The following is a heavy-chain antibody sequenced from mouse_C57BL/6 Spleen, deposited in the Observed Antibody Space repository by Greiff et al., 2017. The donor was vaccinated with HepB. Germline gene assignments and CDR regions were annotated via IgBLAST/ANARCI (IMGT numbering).Heavy chain of an antibody. Sequence: EVQLQQSGPELVKPGASVKISCKASGYTFTDYYMNWVKQSHGKSLEWIGDINPNNGGTSYNQKFKGKATLTVDKSSSTAYMELRSLTSEDSAVYYCASGIYSNYAMDYWGQGTSVTVSS. V-gene: IGHV1-26*01. J-gene: IGHJ4*01. CDR2: INPNNGGT. CDR3: ASGIYSNYAMDY. CDR1: GYTFTDYY. D-gene: IGHD2-5*01.